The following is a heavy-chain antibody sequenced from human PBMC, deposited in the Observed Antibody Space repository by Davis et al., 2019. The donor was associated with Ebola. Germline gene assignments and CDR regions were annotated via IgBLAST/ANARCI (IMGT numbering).Heavy chain of an antibody. CDR3: ARGALALDY. J-gene: IGHJ4*02. Sequence: GGSLRLSCTASGFTFSDYWMSWVRQAPGKGLEWVAVMSYDGSNEYYADSVKGRFTISRDNSKNTLYLQMNSLRAEDTAVYYCARGALALDYWGQGTLVTVSS. CDR2: MSYDGSNE. V-gene: IGHV3-30-3*01. CDR1: GFTFSDYW.